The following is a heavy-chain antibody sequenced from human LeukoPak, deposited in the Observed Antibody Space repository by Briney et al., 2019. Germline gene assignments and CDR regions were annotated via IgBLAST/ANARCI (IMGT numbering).Heavy chain of an antibody. J-gene: IGHJ4*02. Sequence: GESLKISCKGSGYSFTSYWIGWVRQMPGKGLEWMGIIYPGDSDTRYSPSFQGQVTISADKSISTAYLQWSSLKASDTAMYYCARRGYCSSTSCPEFDYWGQGTLATVSS. CDR1: GYSFTSYW. D-gene: IGHD2-2*01. V-gene: IGHV5-51*01. CDR3: ARRGYCSSTSCPEFDY. CDR2: IYPGDSDT.